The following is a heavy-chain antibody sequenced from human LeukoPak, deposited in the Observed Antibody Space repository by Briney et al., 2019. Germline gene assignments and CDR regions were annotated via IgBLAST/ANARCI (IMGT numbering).Heavy chain of an antibody. D-gene: IGHD3-3*01. J-gene: IGHJ4*02. CDR1: GFTFSNAW. V-gene: IGHV3-15*01. CDR3: TTSIQYYDFWSGYYSDY. Sequence: GGSLRLSCAASGFTFSNAWMSWVRQAPGKGLEWVGRIKSKTDGGTTDYAAPVKGRFTISRDDSKNTLYLQMNSLKTEDTAVYYSTTSIQYYDFWSGYYSDYWGQGTLVTVSS. CDR2: IKSKTDGGTT.